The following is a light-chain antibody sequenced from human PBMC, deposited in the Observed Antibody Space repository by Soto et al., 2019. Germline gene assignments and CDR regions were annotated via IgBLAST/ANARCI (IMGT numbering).Light chain of an antibody. CDR2: EGT. V-gene: IGLV2-23*01. J-gene: IGLJ2*01. Sequence: QSVLTQPASVSASPGQSITISCTGTSSNVGTYDLVSWYQHHPDKAPKFIIYEGTKRPSGISSRFAGSKSGNTASLTISGLQAEDDADYYCCSFAVGAALVFGGGTKLTV. CDR3: CSFAVGAALV. CDR1: SSNVGTYDL.